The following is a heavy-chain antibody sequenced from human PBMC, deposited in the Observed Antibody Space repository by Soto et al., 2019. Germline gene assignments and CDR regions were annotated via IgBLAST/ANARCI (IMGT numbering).Heavy chain of an antibody. CDR2: ISYDGSNK. V-gene: IGHV3-30-3*01. J-gene: IGHJ3*02. CDR1: GFTFSSYA. D-gene: IGHD6-19*01. CDR3: ARDHPETYSSGWYGDAFDI. Sequence: QAQLVESGGGVVQPGRSLRLSCAASGFTFSSYAMHWVRQAPGKGLEWVAVISYDGSNKYYADSVKGRFTISRDNSKNTLYLQMNSLRAEDTAVYYCARDHPETYSSGWYGDAFDIWGQGTMVTVSS.